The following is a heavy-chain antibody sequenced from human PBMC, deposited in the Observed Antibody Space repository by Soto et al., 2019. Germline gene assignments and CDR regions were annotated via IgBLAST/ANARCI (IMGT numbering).Heavy chain of an antibody. V-gene: IGHV3-74*01. D-gene: IGHD3-10*01. CDR3: VRDGSGDFPIDY. CDR2: INSDGRST. Sequence: EVQLVESGGGLVQPGGSLRLSCAASGFTFSSYWMHWFRQAPGKGLVWVSRINSDGRSTTYADSVKGRFTFSRDNAKNTLYLQMNSLTVEDTAVYYCVRDGSGDFPIDYWGQGTLVTVSS. J-gene: IGHJ4*02. CDR1: GFTFSSYW.